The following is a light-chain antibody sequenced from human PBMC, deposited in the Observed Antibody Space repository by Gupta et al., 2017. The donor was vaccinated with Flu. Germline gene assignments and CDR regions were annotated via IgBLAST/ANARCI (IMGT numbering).Light chain of an antibody. V-gene: IGLV2-23*02. CDR3: CSDAGSNTLV. Sequence: NLMVYEVSKRPAGIATRFSGSKSGNTASLTISGRQEEDEAHYYCCSDAGSNTLVFGTGTKFTVL. CDR2: EVS. J-gene: IGLJ1*01.